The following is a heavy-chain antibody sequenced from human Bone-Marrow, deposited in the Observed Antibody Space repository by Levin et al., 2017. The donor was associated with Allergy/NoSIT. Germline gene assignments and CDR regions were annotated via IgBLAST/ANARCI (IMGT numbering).Heavy chain of an antibody. D-gene: IGHD4-17*01. J-gene: IGHJ2*01. CDR3: AKDCEVGYGDSTLFYFDL. CDR1: GFTFSSYA. V-gene: IGHV3-23*01. Sequence: GGSLRLSCAASGFTFSSYAMSWVRQAPGKGLEWVSAISGSGGSTYYADSVKGRFTISRDNSKNTLYLQMNSLRAEDTAVYYCAKDCEVGYGDSTLFYFDLWGRGTLVTVSS. CDR2: ISGSGGST.